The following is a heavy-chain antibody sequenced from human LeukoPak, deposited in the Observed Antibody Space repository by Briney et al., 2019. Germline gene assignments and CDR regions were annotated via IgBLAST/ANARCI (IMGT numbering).Heavy chain of an antibody. CDR2: INPNSGGT. D-gene: IGHD3-16*01. J-gene: IGHJ4*02. CDR1: GYTFTGYY. Sequence: ASVKVSCKASGYTFTGYYMHWVRQAPGQGLEWMGWINPNSGGTNYVQKFQGRVTMTRHTSISTAYMELIRLTSDDTAVYYCARDSEGEYRSPDYWGQGTLVTVSS. V-gene: IGHV1-2*02. CDR3: ARDSEGEYRSPDY.